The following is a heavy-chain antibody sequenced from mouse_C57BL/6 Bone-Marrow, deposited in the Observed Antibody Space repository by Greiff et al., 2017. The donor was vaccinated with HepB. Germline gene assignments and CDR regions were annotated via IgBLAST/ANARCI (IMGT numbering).Heavy chain of an antibody. CDR3: AGYYYGSSPFYFDY. D-gene: IGHD1-1*01. CDR2: INPSNGGT. J-gene: IGHJ2*01. CDR1: GYTFTSYW. V-gene: IGHV1-53*01. Sequence: QVQLQQSGTELVKPGASVKLSCKASGYTFTSYWMHWVKQRPGQGLEWIGNINPSNGGTNYNEKFKSKATLTVDKSSSTAYMQLSSRTSEDSAVYYCAGYYYGSSPFYFDYWGQGTTLTVSS.